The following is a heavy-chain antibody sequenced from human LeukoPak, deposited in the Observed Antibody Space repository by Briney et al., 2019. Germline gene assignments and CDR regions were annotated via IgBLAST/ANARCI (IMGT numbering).Heavy chain of an antibody. CDR2: ISSSGDYT. D-gene: IGHD1-1*01. CDR3: ARKTFGTVYFDS. J-gene: IGHJ4*02. CDR1: GFIFSNYA. Sequence: QPGGSLRLSCAASGFIFSNYAMSWVRQAPQKGLEWVSSISSSGDYTFYAGSVKGRFTISRDNSKNTLYLQMNSLRAEDTAVYYCARKTFGTVYFDSWGQGTLVTVSS. V-gene: IGHV3-23*01.